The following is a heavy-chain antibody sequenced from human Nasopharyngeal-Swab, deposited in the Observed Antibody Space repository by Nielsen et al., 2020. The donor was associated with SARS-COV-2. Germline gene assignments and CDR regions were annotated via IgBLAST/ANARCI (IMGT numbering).Heavy chain of an antibody. D-gene: IGHD3-9*01. CDR1: GFTFSSYW. V-gene: IGHV3-7*01. Sequence: GGSLRLSCAASGFTFSSYWMSWVRQAPGKGLEWVANIKQDGSEKYYVDSVKGRFTIPRDNAKNSLYLQMNSLRAEDTAVYYCARVKVDYDILTGYRYYYGMDVWGQGTTVTVSS. CDR2: IKQDGSEK. CDR3: ARVKVDYDILTGYRYYYGMDV. J-gene: IGHJ6*02.